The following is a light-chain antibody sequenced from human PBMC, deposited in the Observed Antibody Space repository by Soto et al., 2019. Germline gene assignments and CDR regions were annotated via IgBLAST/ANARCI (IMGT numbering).Light chain of an antibody. CDR1: QSVSSN. CDR2: GAS. V-gene: IGKV3-15*01. CDR3: QQYNNWPPWT. J-gene: IGKJ1*01. Sequence: EIVMTQSPATLSVSPGETATLSCRATQSVSSNLAWYQQKPGQAPRLLIYGASTRATGIPARSSGSGSGTEFTLNISSLQSEDFAVYYCQQYNNWPPWTFGQGTKVEIK.